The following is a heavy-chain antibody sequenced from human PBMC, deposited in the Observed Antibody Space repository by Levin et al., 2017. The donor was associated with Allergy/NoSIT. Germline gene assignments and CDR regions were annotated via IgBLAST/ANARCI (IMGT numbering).Heavy chain of an antibody. CDR1: GDSITTGGFY. J-gene: IGHJ5*02. D-gene: IGHD5-24*01. CDR3: ARVDGRNWFDT. Sequence: PSETLSLTCTVSGDSITTGGFYWSWLRQFPGTGLEFLGYIHHSGNTDYNPSLKSRLTLSVDTSKNQFSLNLRSVSAADTAVYYCARVDGRNWFDTWGQGTLVTVSS. CDR2: IHHSGNT. V-gene: IGHV4-31*03.